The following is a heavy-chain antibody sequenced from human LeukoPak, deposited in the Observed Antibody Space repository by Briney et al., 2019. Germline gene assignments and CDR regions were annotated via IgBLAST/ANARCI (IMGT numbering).Heavy chain of an antibody. J-gene: IGHJ4*02. D-gene: IGHD2-21*01. CDR3: ARVEIPWSFDY. Sequence: HTGGSLRLSCAASGFTVSSNYMTWIRQAPGERLEWVSIVYSGGDTYYADSVKGRFTMSRDNSKNMLYLQMNSLRAEDTAVYYCARVEIPWSFDYWGQGTLVTVSS. V-gene: IGHV3-53*01. CDR2: VYSGGDT. CDR1: GFTVSSNY.